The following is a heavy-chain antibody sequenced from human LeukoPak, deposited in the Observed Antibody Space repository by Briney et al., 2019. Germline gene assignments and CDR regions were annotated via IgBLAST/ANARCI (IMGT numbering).Heavy chain of an antibody. CDR3: ARPREVVITSVGAFDI. CDR1: GYTFTSYW. V-gene: IGHV5-51*01. J-gene: IGHJ3*02. CDR2: IDPGDSDT. Sequence: GESLKISCKGSGYTFTSYWIGWVRQMPGKGLEWMGIIDPGDSDTRYSPSLQGQVTISADKSISTAYLQWSSLKASDTAMYYCARPREVVITSVGAFDIWGQGTMVTVSS. D-gene: IGHD3-22*01.